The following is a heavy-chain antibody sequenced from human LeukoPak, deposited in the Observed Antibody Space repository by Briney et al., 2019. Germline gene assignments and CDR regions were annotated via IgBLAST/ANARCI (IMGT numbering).Heavy chain of an antibody. Sequence: PGGALRLSRAASGFTFSSYAMHWVRQAPGKGLEWVAVISYEGSNKYYADSVKGRFTIPRDNSKNTLYLQMKSLRAEDTAVYYCARGRIRLSNAFDIWGQGTMVTVSS. CDR1: GFTFSSYA. CDR3: ARGRIRLSNAFDI. CDR2: ISYEGSNK. V-gene: IGHV3-30*04. D-gene: IGHD5-12*01. J-gene: IGHJ3*02.